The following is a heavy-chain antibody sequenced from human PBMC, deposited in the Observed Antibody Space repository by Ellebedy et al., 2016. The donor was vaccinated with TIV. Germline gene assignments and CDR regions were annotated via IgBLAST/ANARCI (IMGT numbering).Heavy chain of an antibody. CDR1: GFTFSNAW. CDR2: IKSKTEGETT. CDR3: TTRPCYYGSRSPFD. Sequence: GGSLRLSCAASGFTFSNAWMSWVRQAPGKGLEWVGRIKSKTEGETTDYAAPVQGRFTISRDDSENTLSLQMNSLKTEDTAVYYCTTRPCYYGSRSPFDWGQGTLVTVSS. D-gene: IGHD3-10*01. J-gene: IGHJ4*02. V-gene: IGHV3-15*01.